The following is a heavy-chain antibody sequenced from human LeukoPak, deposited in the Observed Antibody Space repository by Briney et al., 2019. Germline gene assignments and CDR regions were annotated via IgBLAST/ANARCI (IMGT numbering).Heavy chain of an antibody. J-gene: IGHJ3*02. D-gene: IGHD6-13*01. CDR1: GFTFSDYY. V-gene: IGHV3-11*01. CDR3: AREVPRYSSSWLDAFDI. Sequence: GGSLRLSCAASGFTFSDYYMSWIRQAPGKGLEWVSYISSSSSTIYYADSVKGRFTISRDNAKNSLYLQMNSLRAEDTAVYYCAREVPRYSSSWLDAFDIWGQGTMVTVSS. CDR2: ISSSSSTI.